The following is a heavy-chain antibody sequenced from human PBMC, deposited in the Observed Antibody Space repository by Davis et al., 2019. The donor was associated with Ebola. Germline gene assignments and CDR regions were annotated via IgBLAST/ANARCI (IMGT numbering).Heavy chain of an antibody. CDR2: IIPVFGIP. CDR3: ARDHGGGTRDNYFDY. V-gene: IGHV1-69*13. J-gene: IGHJ4*02. CDR1: VGTFSSYG. Sequence: SVKVSCKASVGTFSSYGISWVRQAPGQGLDWMGGIIPVFGIPKYAQKFQGRVTITADESTSTAYMELSSLRSEDTAVYYCARDHGGGTRDNYFDYWGQGTLGTVSS. D-gene: IGHD3-16*01.